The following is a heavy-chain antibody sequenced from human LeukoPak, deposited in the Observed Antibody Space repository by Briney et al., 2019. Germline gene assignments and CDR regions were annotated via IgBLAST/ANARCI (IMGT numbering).Heavy chain of an antibody. CDR3: VCGKGESLWFGAFDY. Sequence: ASVKVSCKASGYTFTSYGISWVRQAPGQGLEWMGWISAYNGNTNYAQKLQGRVTMTTDTSTSTAYMELRSLRSDDTAVYYCVCGKGESLWFGAFDYWGQGTLVTVSS. J-gene: IGHJ4*02. CDR1: GYTFTSYG. D-gene: IGHD3-10*01. CDR2: ISAYNGNT. V-gene: IGHV1-18*01.